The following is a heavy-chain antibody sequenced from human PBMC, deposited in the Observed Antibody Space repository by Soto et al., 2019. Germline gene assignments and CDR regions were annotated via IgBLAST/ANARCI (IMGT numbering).Heavy chain of an antibody. V-gene: IGHV3-23*01. CDR1: GFTFSSYA. J-gene: IGHJ3*02. D-gene: IGHD3-10*01. CDR2: ISGSGGST. Sequence: GGSLRLSCAASGFTFSSYAMSWVRQAPGKGLEWVSAISGSGGSTYYADSVKGRFTISRDNSKNTLYLQMNSLRAEDTAVYYCAKDSIWFGEPTYPADAFDIWGQGTMVTVSS. CDR3: AKDSIWFGEPTYPADAFDI.